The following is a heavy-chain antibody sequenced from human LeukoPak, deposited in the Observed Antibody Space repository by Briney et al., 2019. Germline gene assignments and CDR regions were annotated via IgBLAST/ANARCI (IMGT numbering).Heavy chain of an antibody. D-gene: IGHD5-18*01. CDR3: AREIRRPYGRRDTAMVVRGFDY. V-gene: IGHV3-74*01. CDR2: ITESGTST. Sequence: GGSLRLSCAASGFTFSNYWMHWVRQAPGKGLVWVSHITESGTSTSYADSVKGRFTISRDNAKNTVFLQMNSLRAEDTAVYYCAREIRRPYGRRDTAMVVRGFDYWGQGTLVTVSS. J-gene: IGHJ4*02. CDR1: GFTFSNYW.